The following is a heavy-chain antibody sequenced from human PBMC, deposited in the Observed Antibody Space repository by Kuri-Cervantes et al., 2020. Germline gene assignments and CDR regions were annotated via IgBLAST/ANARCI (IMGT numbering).Heavy chain of an antibody. J-gene: IGHJ4*02. Sequence: SETLSLTCAVYGGSFSGYYWSWIRQPPGKGLEWIGEINHSGSTNYNPSLKSRVTISVDTSNNEFSLKVTSVTAADTAVYYCARSWGGSYYGYYFDYWGQGTLVTVSS. CDR3: ARSWGGSYYGYYFDY. CDR1: GGSFSGYY. CDR2: INHSGST. D-gene: IGHD1-26*01. V-gene: IGHV4-34*01.